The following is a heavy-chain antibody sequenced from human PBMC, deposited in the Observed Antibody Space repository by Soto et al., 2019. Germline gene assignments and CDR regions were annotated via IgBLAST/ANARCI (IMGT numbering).Heavy chain of an antibody. V-gene: IGHV4-30-4*02. D-gene: IGHD3-10*01. CDR1: GGSISSGDYY. CDR2: IYYSGST. J-gene: IGHJ6*02. Sequence: PSETLSLTCTVSGGSISSGDYYWSWIRQPPGKGLEWIGYIYYSGSTYYNPSLKSRVTISVDMSKKQFSLKLSSVTAADTAVYYCARVPYGSGSYYKILYYYYGMDVWGQGTTVTVS. CDR3: ARVPYGSGSYYKILYYYYGMDV.